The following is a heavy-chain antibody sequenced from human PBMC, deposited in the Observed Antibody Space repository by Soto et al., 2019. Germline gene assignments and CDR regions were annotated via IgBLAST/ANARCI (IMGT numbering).Heavy chain of an antibody. D-gene: IGHD4-4*01. J-gene: IGHJ5*02. CDR3: ARCGYSNYDWFDP. V-gene: IGHV1-2*02. Sequence: GASVKVSCKASGYTFTGYYMHWLRQSPGQGLEWMGWINPNSGGTNYAQKFQGRVTMTRDTSISTAYMELSRLRSDDTAVYYCARCGYSNYDWFDPWGQGTLVTVSS. CDR1: GYTFTGYY. CDR2: INPNSGGT.